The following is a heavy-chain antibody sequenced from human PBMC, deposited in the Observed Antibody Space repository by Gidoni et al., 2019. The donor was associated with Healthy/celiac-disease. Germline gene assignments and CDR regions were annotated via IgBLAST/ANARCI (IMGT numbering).Heavy chain of an antibody. D-gene: IGHD3-16*01. V-gene: IGHV4-39*07. Sequence: QLQLQESGPGLVKPSETLSLTCTVSGGSISSSSYYWGWIRQPPGKGLEWIGSINYSGSTYYNPSLKSRVTISVDTSKNQFSLKLSSVTAADTAVYYCARDWVGGIPDYWGQGTLVTVSS. J-gene: IGHJ4*02. CDR3: ARDWVGGIPDY. CDR1: GGSISSSSYY. CDR2: INYSGST.